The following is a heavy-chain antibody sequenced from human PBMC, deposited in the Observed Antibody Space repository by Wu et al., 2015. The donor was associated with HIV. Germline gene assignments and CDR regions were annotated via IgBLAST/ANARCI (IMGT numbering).Heavy chain of an antibody. Sequence: QVHLVQSGDAVKKPGASMKVSCKTSGYIFKDFYMNWVRQAPGQGLEWMGWVNPNSGATLYAQRFQGRVTMTRDTSISTAYMELTRVTSDDTAVYYCARYREVNHDAFDIWGQGTKVTVSS. CDR2: VNPNSGAT. V-gene: IGHV1-2*02. CDR3: ARYREVNHDAFDI. D-gene: IGHD1-26*01. CDR1: GYIFKDFY. J-gene: IGHJ3*02.